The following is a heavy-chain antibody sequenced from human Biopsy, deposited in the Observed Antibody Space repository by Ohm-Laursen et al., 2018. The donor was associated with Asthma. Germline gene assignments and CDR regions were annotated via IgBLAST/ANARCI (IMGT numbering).Heavy chain of an antibody. CDR2: IKHDGSEN. Sequence: GSLRLSCTALGFTFGDYWMSWVRQVPGRGLEWVANIKHDGSENNHVDSLKGRFTISRDNAKNSLYLQMNSLRAEDTAVYYCARTFHFWSPYHAEHYQLWGQGTLVTVSS. J-gene: IGHJ1*01. D-gene: IGHD3-3*02. CDR3: ARTFHFWSPYHAEHYQL. V-gene: IGHV3-7*01. CDR1: GFTFGDYW.